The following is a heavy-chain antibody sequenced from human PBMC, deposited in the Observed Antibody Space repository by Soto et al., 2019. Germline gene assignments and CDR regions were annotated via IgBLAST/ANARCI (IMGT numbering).Heavy chain of an antibody. J-gene: IGHJ5*02. CDR3: AAVAGTFSWFDP. D-gene: IGHD6-19*01. CDR1: GYTLTELS. Sequence: SVKVSCKVSGYTLTELSMHWVRQAPGKGLEWMGGFDPEDGETIYAQKFQGRVTMTEDTSTDTAYMELSSLRSEDTAVYYCAAVAGTFSWFDPWGQGTLVTVSS. CDR2: FDPEDGET. V-gene: IGHV1-24*01.